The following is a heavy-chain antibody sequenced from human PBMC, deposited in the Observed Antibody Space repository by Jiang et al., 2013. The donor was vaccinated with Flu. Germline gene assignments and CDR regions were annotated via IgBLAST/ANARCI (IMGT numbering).Heavy chain of an antibody. CDR3: ARLGIVGRIDAFDI. V-gene: IGHV5-51*01. Sequence: VQLVESGAEVKKPGESLKISCKGSGYSFINYWIGWVRQMPGKGLEFMGIIYPGDSDTRYSPSFQGQVTISVDKSISTAYLRWSSLKASDTAMFYCARLGIVGRIDAFDIWGQGTMVTVSS. J-gene: IGHJ3*02. CDR2: IYPGDSDT. CDR1: GYSFINYW. D-gene: IGHD1-26*01.